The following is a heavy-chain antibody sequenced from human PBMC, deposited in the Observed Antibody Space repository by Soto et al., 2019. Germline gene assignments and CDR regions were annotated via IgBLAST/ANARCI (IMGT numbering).Heavy chain of an antibody. V-gene: IGHV3-30-3*01. CDR2: ILHDGNDK. J-gene: IGHJ4*02. CDR1: GFTFSDYI. D-gene: IGHD3-10*01. Sequence: QVQLVESGGGVVQPGRSLRLSCAASGFTFSDYIMHWVRQAPGKGLEWVAMILHDGNDKYYADSVRGRFTISRDNSKNTLYLQMNSLRTEDTAIYYCGRDDEDGSYCDLGYWGQGTLVTVSS. CDR3: GRDDEDGSYCDLGY.